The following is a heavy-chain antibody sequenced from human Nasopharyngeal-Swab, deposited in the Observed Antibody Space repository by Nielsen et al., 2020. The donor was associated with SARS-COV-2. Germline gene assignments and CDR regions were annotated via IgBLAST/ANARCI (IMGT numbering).Heavy chain of an antibody. Sequence: RQAPGKGLEWIGYIYYSGSTYYNPSLKSRVTISVDTSKNQFSLKLSSVTAADTAVYYCARVFWFPYYMDVWGKGTTVTVSS. J-gene: IGHJ6*03. V-gene: IGHV4-59*01. D-gene: IGHD3-3*01. CDR3: ARVFWFPYYMDV. CDR2: IYYSGST.